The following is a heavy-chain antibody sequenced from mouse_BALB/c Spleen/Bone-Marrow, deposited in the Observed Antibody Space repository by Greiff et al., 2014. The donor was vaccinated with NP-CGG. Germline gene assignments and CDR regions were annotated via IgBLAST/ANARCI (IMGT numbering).Heavy chain of an antibody. CDR2: IYPGSGST. CDR3: ARRELRRGNDYAMDY. CDR1: GYTFTDYV. J-gene: IGHJ4*01. D-gene: IGHD2-1*01. V-gene: IGHV1-81*01. Sequence: VQLQQSGPELVKPGASVKMSCKASGYTFTDYVISWVKQRTGQGLEWIGEIYPGSGSTYYNEKFKGKATLTADKSSNTAYMQLSSPTAENSAVYFCARRELRRGNDYAMDYWGQGTSVTVSS.